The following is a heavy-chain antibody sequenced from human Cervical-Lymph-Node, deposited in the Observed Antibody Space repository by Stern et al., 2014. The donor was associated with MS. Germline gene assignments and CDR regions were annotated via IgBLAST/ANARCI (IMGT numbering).Heavy chain of an antibody. V-gene: IGHV3-30*18. CDR3: AKGVDFWTGSTPYRGMDV. CDR2: ISDDGKNK. CDR1: GFTFRSYG. J-gene: IGHJ6*02. Sequence: QVQLVESGGGVVQPGRSLTLSCAASGFTFRSYGMHWVRQAPGKGLEWVTLISDDGKNKQYADSVKGRFTISRDNSRNTLLLEMRSLRPDDTAVYYCAKGVDFWTGSTPYRGMDVWGQGTTVTVS. D-gene: IGHD3/OR15-3a*01.